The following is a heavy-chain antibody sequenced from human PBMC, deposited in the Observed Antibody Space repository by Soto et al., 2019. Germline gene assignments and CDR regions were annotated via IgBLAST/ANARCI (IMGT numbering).Heavy chain of an antibody. V-gene: IGHV3-21*01. D-gene: IGHD4-17*01. Sequence: GGSLRLSCAASGFTFSSYSMNWVRQAPGEGLEWVSSISSSSSYIYYADSVKGRFTISRDNAKNSLYLQMNSLRAEDTAVYYCARAGGDYDAFDIWGQGTMVTVSS. CDR1: GFTFSSYS. CDR3: ARAGGDYDAFDI. J-gene: IGHJ3*02. CDR2: ISSSSSYI.